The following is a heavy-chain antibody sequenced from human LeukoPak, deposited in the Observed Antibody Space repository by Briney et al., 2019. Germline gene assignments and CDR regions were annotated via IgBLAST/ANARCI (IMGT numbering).Heavy chain of an antibody. CDR1: GYSISSGYY. CDR3: AREETYDSTGFHY. D-gene: IGHD3-3*01. V-gene: IGHV4-38-2*02. CDR2: IYHSGST. Sequence: KASETLSLTCTVSGYSISSGYYWGWIRQPPGKGLEWIGSIYHSGSTNYNPSLKSRVTISVDKSKNQFSLKLSSVTAADTAVYYCAREETYDSTGFHYWGQGTLVTVSS. J-gene: IGHJ4*02.